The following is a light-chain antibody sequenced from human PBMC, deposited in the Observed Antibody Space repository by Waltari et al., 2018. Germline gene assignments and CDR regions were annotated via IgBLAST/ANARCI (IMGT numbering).Light chain of an antibody. V-gene: IGLV2-14*01. Sequence: QSAPTQPASLPGSPGQSTPISCTGTSSHVGGYNYVSRYQQHPGQAPKLMIYDVSNRPSGVSNRFSGSKSGNMASLTISGLQAEDEADYYCSSDASSSTWVFGGGTKLTVL. CDR3: SSDASSSTWV. CDR1: SSHVGGYNY. J-gene: IGLJ3*02. CDR2: DVS.